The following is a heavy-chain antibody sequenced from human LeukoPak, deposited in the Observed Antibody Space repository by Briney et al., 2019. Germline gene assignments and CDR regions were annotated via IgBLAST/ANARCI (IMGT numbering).Heavy chain of an antibody. V-gene: IGHV3-48*02. Sequence: PGGSLRLSCAASGFTFSGYSMNWVRQAPGKGLEWVSYISGSGGAIDYADSVKGRLTISRDNAKNSLYLQMNSLRDGDTAVYHCARIRSGGYFDYWGQGALVTVSS. J-gene: IGHJ4*02. CDR1: GFTFSGYS. CDR2: ISGSGGAI. D-gene: IGHD2-15*01. CDR3: ARIRSGGYFDY.